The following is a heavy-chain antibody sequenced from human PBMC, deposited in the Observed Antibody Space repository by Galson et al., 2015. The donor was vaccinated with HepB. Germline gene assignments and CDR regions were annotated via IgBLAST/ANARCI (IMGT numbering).Heavy chain of an antibody. J-gene: IGHJ6*02. V-gene: IGHV3-23*01. CDR3: AKDGSSMTTVTPDYGMDV. CDR2: ISGSGGST. D-gene: IGHD4-17*01. Sequence: SLRLSCAASGFTFSSYAMSWVRQAPGKGLEWVSAISGSGGSTYYADSVKGRFTISRDNSKNTLYLQMNSLRAEDTAVYYCAKDGSSMTTVTPDYGMDVWGQGTTVTVSS. CDR1: GFTFSSYA.